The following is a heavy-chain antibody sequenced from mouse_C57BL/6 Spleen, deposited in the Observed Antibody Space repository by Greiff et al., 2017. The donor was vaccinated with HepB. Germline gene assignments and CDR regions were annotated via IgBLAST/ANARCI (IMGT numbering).Heavy chain of an antibody. CDR3: ARMRLREGFDY. D-gene: IGHD2-4*01. CDR2: INPYNGDT. J-gene: IGHJ2*01. Sequence: EVQLQQSGPELVKPGDSVKISCKASGYSFTGYFMNWVMQSHGKSLEWIGRINPYNGDTFYNQKFKGKATLTVDKSSSTAHMELRSLTSEDSAVYYCARMRLREGFDYWGQGTTLTVSS. CDR1: GYSFTGYF. V-gene: IGHV1-20*01.